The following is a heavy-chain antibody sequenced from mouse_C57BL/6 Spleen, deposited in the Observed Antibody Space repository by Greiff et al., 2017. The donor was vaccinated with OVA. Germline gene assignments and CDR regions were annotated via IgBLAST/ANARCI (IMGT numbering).Heavy chain of an antibody. CDR3: ARYYYGSSYGDAMDY. CDR1: GYTFTSYW. J-gene: IGHJ4*01. V-gene: IGHV1-55*01. Sequence: QVHVKQPGAELVKPGASVKMSCKASGYTFTSYWITWVKQRPGQGLEWIGDIYPGSGSTNYNEKFKSKATLTVDTSSSTAYMQLSSLTSEDSAVYYCARYYYGSSYGDAMDYWGQGTSVTVSS. CDR2: IYPGSGST. D-gene: IGHD1-1*01.